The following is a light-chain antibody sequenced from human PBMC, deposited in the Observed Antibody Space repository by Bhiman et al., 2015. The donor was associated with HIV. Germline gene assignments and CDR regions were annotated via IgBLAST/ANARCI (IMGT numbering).Light chain of an antibody. CDR2: NVS. Sequence: QSALTQSASVSGSPGQSITISCTGTSRDVGGYDYVSWYQQHPGKAPRLIIYNVSQRPSGISSRFSGSKSGNTASLTVSGLQAEDEADYFCSSYTSSRNFYVFGTGTKVTVL. V-gene: IGLV2-14*03. CDR1: SRDVGGYDY. CDR3: SSYTSSRNFYV. J-gene: IGLJ1*01.